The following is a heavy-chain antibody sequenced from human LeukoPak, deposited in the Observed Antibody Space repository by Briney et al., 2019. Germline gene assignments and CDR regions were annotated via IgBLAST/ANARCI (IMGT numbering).Heavy chain of an antibody. Sequence: SETLCLTCTVSGGSINNYYWSWIRQPPGKGLEWIGSIYYSGSTYYNPSLKSGVTISVDTSKNQFSLKLSSVTAADTAVYYCARSLHYYDSSGYLTYWFDPWGQGTLVTVSS. D-gene: IGHD3-22*01. CDR2: IYYSGST. J-gene: IGHJ5*02. V-gene: IGHV4-59*05. CDR3: ARSLHYYDSSGYLTYWFDP. CDR1: GGSINNYY.